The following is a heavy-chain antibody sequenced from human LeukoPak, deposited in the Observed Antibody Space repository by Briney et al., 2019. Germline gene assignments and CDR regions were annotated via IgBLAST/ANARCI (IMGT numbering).Heavy chain of an antibody. J-gene: IGHJ4*02. Sequence: SETLSLTCTVSGGSISSYYWSWIRQPAGKGLDWIGRIYTSGSTNYNPSLKSRVTMSVDTSKNQFSLKLSSVTAADTAVYYCARDSTYYYDFWSGYPGEYYFDYWGQGTLVTVSS. D-gene: IGHD3-3*01. CDR2: IYTSGST. CDR1: GGSISSYY. CDR3: ARDSTYYYDFWSGYPGEYYFDY. V-gene: IGHV4-4*07.